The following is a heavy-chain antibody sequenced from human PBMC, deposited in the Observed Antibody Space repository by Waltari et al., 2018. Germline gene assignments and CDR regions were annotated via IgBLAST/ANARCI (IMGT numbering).Heavy chain of an antibody. J-gene: IGHJ3*02. Sequence: QVQLVESGGGLVKPVGSLRLSCAASGFTFSDYYLSWIRQPPGKGLEWVSYISSSGSTIYYADSVKGRFTISRDNAKNSLYLQMNSLRAEDTAVYYCARSVAAAGPTDAFDIWGQGTMVTVSS. V-gene: IGHV3-11*04. CDR1: GFTFSDYY. CDR2: ISSSGSTI. D-gene: IGHD6-13*01. CDR3: ARSVAAAGPTDAFDI.